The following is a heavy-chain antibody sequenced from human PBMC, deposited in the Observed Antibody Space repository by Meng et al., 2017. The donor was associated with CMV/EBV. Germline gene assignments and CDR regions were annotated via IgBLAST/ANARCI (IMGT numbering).Heavy chain of an antibody. J-gene: IGHJ3*02. V-gene: IGHV3-23*01. D-gene: IGHD1-26*01. CDR1: GFTFSNYA. Sequence: GESLKISCAASGFTFSNYAMNWVRQGPGKGLEWVSLISGSGGSTYYADSVKGRFTISRDHSRNTLYLQMNSLRAEDTAVYYCAKALSGSSDDSVDIWGQGTMVTVSS. CDR3: AKALSGSSDDSVDI. CDR2: ISGSGGST.